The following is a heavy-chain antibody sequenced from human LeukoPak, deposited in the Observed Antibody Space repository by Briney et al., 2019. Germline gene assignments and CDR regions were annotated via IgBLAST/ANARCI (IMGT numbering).Heavy chain of an antibody. Sequence: GESLKISCAASGFTFSSYAMSWVRQAPGKGLEWVSAISGSGGSTYYADSVKGRFTISRDNSKNTLYLQMNSLRAEDTAVYYCAKDSYYDILTGYEDYWGQGTLVTVSS. CDR2: ISGSGGST. D-gene: IGHD3-9*01. J-gene: IGHJ4*02. V-gene: IGHV3-23*01. CDR1: GFTFSSYA. CDR3: AKDSYYDILTGYEDY.